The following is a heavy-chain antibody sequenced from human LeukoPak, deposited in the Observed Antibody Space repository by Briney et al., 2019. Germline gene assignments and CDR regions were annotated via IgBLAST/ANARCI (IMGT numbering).Heavy chain of an antibody. J-gene: IGHJ4*02. V-gene: IGHV3-21*01. D-gene: IGHD2-15*01. Sequence: GGSLRLSCAASGFTFSSYSRSWVRRAPGKGLEWVSSISSSSSYIYYAYSVKGRFTISRDNAKNSLYLQMNSLRAEDTAVYYCARDLRVVVAAQFNPDYWGQGTLVTVSS. CDR2: ISSSSSYI. CDR1: GFTFSSYS. CDR3: ARDLRVVVAAQFNPDY.